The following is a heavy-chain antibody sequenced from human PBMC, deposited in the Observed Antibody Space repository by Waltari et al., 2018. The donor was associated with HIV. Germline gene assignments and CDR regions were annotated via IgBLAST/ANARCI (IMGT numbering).Heavy chain of an antibody. V-gene: IGHV6-1*01. J-gene: IGHJ5*01. CDR1: GDSVSSDTAA. CDR3: VRDAFGLDS. D-gene: IGHD3-16*01. Sequence: QVQLQQSGQGLVKSSQTLSITCAISGDSVSSDTAAWNWIRQSPSGGFEWLGRTYFRSRWYEDYAMSVKGRIIIDADTSANQLSLHLHSVTPADTAIYYFVRDAFGLDSWGQGTLVIVSS. CDR2: TYFRSRWYE.